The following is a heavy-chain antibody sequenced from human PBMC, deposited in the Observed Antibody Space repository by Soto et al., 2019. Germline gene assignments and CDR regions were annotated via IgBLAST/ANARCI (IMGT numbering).Heavy chain of an antibody. CDR2: IIPIFGTT. Sequence: QVQLVQSGAEVKKPGSSVKVSCKASGETFSSYAVIWVRQAPGQGLEWMGGIIPIFGTTNYALKFQGRVTIYPGESSTTAYMELSSLRFEAAAIYYCARVSFPCVVASARGYYGMDVWGQGPTVTVSS. J-gene: IGHJ6*02. CDR3: ARVSFPCVVASARGYYGMDV. D-gene: IGHD2-21*01. V-gene: IGHV1-69*01. CDR1: GETFSSYA.